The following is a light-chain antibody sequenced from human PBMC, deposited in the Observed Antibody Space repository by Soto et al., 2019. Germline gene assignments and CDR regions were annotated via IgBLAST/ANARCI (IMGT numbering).Light chain of an antibody. J-gene: IGLJ2*01. V-gene: IGLV2-14*01. CDR2: DVS. Sequence: QSALTQPASVSGSPGQSITISCTGTSSDVGSYNYVSWYQQHPGKAPKLMIYDVSNRPSGVSNRFSGSKSGNTASLTISGLQAEDEAEYYCSSYTSGSTLVVFGGGTKLTVL. CDR1: SSDVGSYNY. CDR3: SSYTSGSTLVV.